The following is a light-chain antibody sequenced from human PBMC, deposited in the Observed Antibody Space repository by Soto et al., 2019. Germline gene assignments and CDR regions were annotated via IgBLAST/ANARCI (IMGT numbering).Light chain of an antibody. CDR2: EAS. V-gene: IGKV3-11*01. CDR3: HHYHNWPMT. CDR1: QSVSSY. J-gene: IGKJ5*01. Sequence: EIVLTQSPATLSLSPGERATLSCWASQSVSSYVAWYQHKPGQAPRLLIDEASNRATGIPARGSGSEAWTECTRTSSSLQSEDVAVYYGHHYHNWPMTVGQGTRLEIK.